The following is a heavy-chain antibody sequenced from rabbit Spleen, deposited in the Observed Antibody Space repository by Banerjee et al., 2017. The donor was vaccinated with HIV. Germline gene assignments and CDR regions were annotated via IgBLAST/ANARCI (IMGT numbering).Heavy chain of an antibody. J-gene: IGHJ4*01. CDR3: ARGGGL. V-gene: IGHV1S40*01. CDR2: INTGSSGYT. Sequence: QSLEESGGDLVKPGASLTLTCKASGFSFSNTYYMCWVRQAPGKGLEWIGCINTGSSGYTDYAGWAKGRFTITSHNAQNTLYLQLSSLTAADTATYFCARGGGLWGPGTLVTVS. CDR1: GFSFSNTYY.